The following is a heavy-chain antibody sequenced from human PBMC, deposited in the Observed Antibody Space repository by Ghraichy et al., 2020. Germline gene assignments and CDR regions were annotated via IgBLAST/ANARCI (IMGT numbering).Heavy chain of an antibody. CDR2: IYYSGST. Sequence: SETLSLTCTVSGGSISSYYWSWIQQPPGKGLEWIGYIYYSGSTNYNPSLKSRVTISVDTSKNQFSLKLSSVTAADTAVYYCARVRAAAAMIDYWGQGTLVTVSS. CDR3: ARVRAAAAMIDY. V-gene: IGHV4-59*01. J-gene: IGHJ4*02. D-gene: IGHD6-13*01. CDR1: GGSISSYY.